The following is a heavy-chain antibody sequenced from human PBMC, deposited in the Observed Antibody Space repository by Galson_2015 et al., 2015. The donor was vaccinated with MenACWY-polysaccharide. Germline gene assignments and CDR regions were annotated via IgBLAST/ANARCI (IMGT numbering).Heavy chain of an antibody. CDR2: INPNSGGT. CDR1: GYTFTGYY. V-gene: IGHV1-2*02. CDR3: ARDSFTMVRGVNWYFDL. J-gene: IGHJ2*01. Sequence: SVKVSCKASGYTFTGYYMHWVRQAPGQGLEWMGWINPNSGGTNYAQKFQGRVTMTRDTSISTAYMELSRLRSDDTAVYYCARDSFTMVRGVNWYFDLWGRGTLVTVSS. D-gene: IGHD3-10*01.